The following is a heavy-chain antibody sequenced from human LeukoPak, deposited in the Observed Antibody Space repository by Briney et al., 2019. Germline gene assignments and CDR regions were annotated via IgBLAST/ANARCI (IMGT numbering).Heavy chain of an antibody. V-gene: IGHV3-11*01. CDR2: ISSSGSTI. CDR1: GFTFSNAY. Sequence: GGSLRLSCAASGFTFSNAYMSWVRQAPGKGLEWVSYISSSGSTIYYADSVKGRFTISRDNAKNSLYLQMNSLRAEDTAVYYCARVQAAAGTFPIGDGYYYYGMDVWGQGTTVTVSS. D-gene: IGHD6-13*01. J-gene: IGHJ6*02. CDR3: ARVQAAAGTFPIGDGYYYYGMDV.